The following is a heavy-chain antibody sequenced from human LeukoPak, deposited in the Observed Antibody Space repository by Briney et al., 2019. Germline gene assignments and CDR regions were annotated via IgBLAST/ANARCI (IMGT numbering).Heavy chain of an antibody. CDR1: GFTFSSHA. D-gene: IGHD1-26*01. CDR2: LSYSGSVK. J-gene: IGHJ4*02. CDR3: ARDISGRYSFDY. Sequence: PGGSLRLSCAASGFTFSSHAMHWVRQAPGKGLEWVSFLSYSGSVKYYTDSVKGRFTNSRDNSRNTLYLQMNSLGPQDTAVYYCARDISGRYSFDYWGQGTLVTVSS. V-gene: IGHV3-30-3*01.